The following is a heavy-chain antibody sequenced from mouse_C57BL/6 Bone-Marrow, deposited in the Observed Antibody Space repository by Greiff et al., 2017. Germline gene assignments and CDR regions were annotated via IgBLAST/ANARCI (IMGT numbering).Heavy chain of an antibody. CDR3: ARDPSYYSNYGDFDV. D-gene: IGHD2-5*01. Sequence: EVQLVESGGGLVKPGGSLKLSCAASGFTFSSYAMSWVRQTPEKRLEWVATISDGGSYTYYPDNVKGRFTISRDNAKNNLYLQMSHLKSEDTAMXYCARDPSYYSNYGDFDVWGTGTTVTVSS. V-gene: IGHV5-4*01. J-gene: IGHJ1*03. CDR2: ISDGGSYT. CDR1: GFTFSSYA.